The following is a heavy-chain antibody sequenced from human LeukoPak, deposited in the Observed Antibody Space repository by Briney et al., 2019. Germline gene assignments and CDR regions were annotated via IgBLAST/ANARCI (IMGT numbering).Heavy chain of an antibody. Sequence: GGSLRLSCAASGFSCSTRGMSWVRQAPGKGLEWVSAISGNDESTFYVDSVKGRFTISRDNSRNTLYLQLSSLSAEDSAIYYCARDRRPARTYSGLFDYWGQGTLVTVSS. J-gene: IGHJ4*02. CDR3: ARDRRPARTYSGLFDY. CDR2: ISGNDEST. CDR1: GFSCSTRG. V-gene: IGHV3-23*01. D-gene: IGHD5-12*01.